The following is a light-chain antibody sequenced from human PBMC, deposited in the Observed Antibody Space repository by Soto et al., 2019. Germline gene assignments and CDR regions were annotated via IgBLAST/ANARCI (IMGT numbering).Light chain of an antibody. V-gene: IGLV2-14*01. Sequence: QSALTQPASVCGSPGQSITISCTGTSSDVGAYDFVSWYQHYPGKAPKLVTFDVTHRPPGISDRFSGSKSANTASLTISGLQAEDEAFYYCSSYTTRSTLVFGGGTKLTVL. CDR3: SSYTTRSTLV. CDR1: SSDVGAYDF. CDR2: DVT. J-gene: IGLJ2*01.